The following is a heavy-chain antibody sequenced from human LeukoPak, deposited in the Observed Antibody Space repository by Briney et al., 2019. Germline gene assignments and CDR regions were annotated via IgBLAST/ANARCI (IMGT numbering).Heavy chain of an antibody. CDR3: ARDPGVWFGEFREGWFDP. CDR1: GYSLTDLS. Sequence: ASVKVSCKVSGYSLTDLSMQWVRQAPGKGLEWMGGRDPENGETIHAEKFQGRVTMTEDTSADTAYMELSSLRSDDTAVYYCARDPGVWFGEFREGWFDPWGQGTLVTVSS. J-gene: IGHJ5*02. CDR2: RDPENGET. D-gene: IGHD3-10*01. V-gene: IGHV1-24*01.